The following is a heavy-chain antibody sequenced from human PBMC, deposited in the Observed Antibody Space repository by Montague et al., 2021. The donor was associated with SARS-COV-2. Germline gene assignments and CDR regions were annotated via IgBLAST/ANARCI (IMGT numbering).Heavy chain of an antibody. Sequence: SETLSLTCTVSGGSISSYYWSWIRRPPGKGLEWIGYIYYGGSTNXNPSLKSRVTISVDTSKNQFSLKLSSVTAADTAVYYCAREVRYYYDSSGPGAFDIWGQGTMVTVSS. CDR2: IYYGGST. J-gene: IGHJ3*02. CDR3: AREVRYYYDSSGPGAFDI. V-gene: IGHV4-59*01. CDR1: GGSISSYY. D-gene: IGHD3-22*01.